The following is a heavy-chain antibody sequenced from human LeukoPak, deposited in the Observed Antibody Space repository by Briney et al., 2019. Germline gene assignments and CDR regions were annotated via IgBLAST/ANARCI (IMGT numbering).Heavy chain of an antibody. CDR3: ARVRYSDWSGTYGMDV. J-gene: IGHJ6*02. CDR1: GGSFSGYY. Sequence: SETLSLTCAVYGGSFSGYYWSWIRQPPGKGLEWIGEINHSGSTNYNPSLKSRVTISVGTSKNQFSLKLSSVTAADTAVYYCARVRYSDWSGTYGMDVWGQGTTVTVSS. D-gene: IGHD3-9*01. V-gene: IGHV4-34*01. CDR2: INHSGST.